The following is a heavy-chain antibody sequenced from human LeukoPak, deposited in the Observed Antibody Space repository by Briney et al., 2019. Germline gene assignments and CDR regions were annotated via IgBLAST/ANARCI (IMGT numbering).Heavy chain of an antibody. CDR2: IYYSGST. CDR1: GGSISSSSYY. V-gene: IGHV4-39*07. CDR3: ARIKYSGPVDY. Sequence: KPSETLSLTCTVSGGSISSSSYYWGWIRQPPGKGLEWIGSIYYSGSTYYNPSLKSRVTISVDTSKNQFSLKLSSVTAADTAVYYCARIKYSGPVDYWGQGTLVTVSS. J-gene: IGHJ4*02. D-gene: IGHD5-12*01.